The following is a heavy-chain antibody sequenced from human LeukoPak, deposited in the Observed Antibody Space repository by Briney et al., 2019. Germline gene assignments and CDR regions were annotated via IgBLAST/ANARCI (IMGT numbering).Heavy chain of an antibody. Sequence: SETLSLTCTVSGGSISSYYWSWIRQPPGKGLEWIGYIYYSGSTNYNPSLKSRVTISVDTSKNQFSLKLSSVTAADTAVYYCARGIRIVGATHFDYWGQGTLVTVSS. J-gene: IGHJ4*02. D-gene: IGHD1-26*01. CDR2: IYYSGST. CDR3: ARGIRIVGATHFDY. V-gene: IGHV4-59*01. CDR1: GGSISSYY.